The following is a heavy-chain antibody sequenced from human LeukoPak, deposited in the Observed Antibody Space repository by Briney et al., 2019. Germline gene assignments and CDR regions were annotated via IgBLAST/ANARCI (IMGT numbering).Heavy chain of an antibody. Sequence: SETLSLTCAVYGASFSGYYWSWIRQPPGKGLEWIGEINHSGSTNYNPSPKSRVTISVDTSKNQFSLKLSSVTAADTAVYYCARGQVTMVRRRGFDPWGQGTLVTVSS. CDR1: GASFSGYY. J-gene: IGHJ5*02. CDR2: INHSGST. V-gene: IGHV4-34*01. CDR3: ARGQVTMVRRRGFDP. D-gene: IGHD3-10*01.